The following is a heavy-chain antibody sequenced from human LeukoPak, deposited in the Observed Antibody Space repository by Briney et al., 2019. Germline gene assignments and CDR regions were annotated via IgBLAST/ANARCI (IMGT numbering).Heavy chain of an antibody. CDR3: TRDMIRGVPDYIDY. CDR1: GFRFSSYD. Sequence: GRSQRLSCAATGFRFSSYDMHWARQAPGKGLEWVAAISAEGDIQIYLDSVMGRFTVSRDNSKSTLYLQMNSLRIEDTGFYYCTRDMIRGVPDYIDYWGQGTLVTVSS. CDR2: ISAEGDIQ. J-gene: IGHJ4*02. V-gene: IGHV3-30-3*01. D-gene: IGHD3-10*01.